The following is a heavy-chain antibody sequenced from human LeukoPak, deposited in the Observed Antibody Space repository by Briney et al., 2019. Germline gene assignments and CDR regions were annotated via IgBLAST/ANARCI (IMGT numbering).Heavy chain of an antibody. CDR2: IIPIFGTA. CDR1: GGTFSSYA. J-gene: IGHJ4*02. V-gene: IGHV1-69*06. Sequence: SVKVSCKASGGTFSSYAISWVRQAPGQGLEWMGGIIPIFGTANYAQKFLGRVSMTADTATSTAYMELRSLTSDDTAMYYCARSGRGTYYYFDLWGQGTLVTVSS. CDR3: ARSGRGTYYYFDL. D-gene: IGHD5-12*01.